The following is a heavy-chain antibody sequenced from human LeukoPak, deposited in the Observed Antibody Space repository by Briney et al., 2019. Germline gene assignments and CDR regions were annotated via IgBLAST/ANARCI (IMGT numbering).Heavy chain of an antibody. D-gene: IGHD5-12*01. CDR1: SDFFSSVTDY. Sequence: PSETLSLTCTVSSDFFSSVTDYWAWIRQPPGKGLEWIASGDYSGGTYYNPSLESRVAISADMSKNQISLKLSSVTAADTAVYYCARGDSGPIDYWGQGTLVTVSS. V-gene: IGHV4-39*07. CDR2: GDYSGGT. J-gene: IGHJ4*02. CDR3: ARGDSGPIDY.